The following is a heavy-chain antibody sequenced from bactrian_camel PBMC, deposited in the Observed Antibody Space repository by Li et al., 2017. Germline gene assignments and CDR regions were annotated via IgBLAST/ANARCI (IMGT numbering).Heavy chain of an antibody. V-gene: IGHV3S9*01. CDR2: TYTDGNT. CDR3: AADIACDGSWLGSI. J-gene: IGHJ4*01. CDR1: GVSISRYC. Sequence: HVQLVESGGGSVQAGGSLRLSCVVSGVSISRYCMGWLHEAPGKEREGVAATYTDGNTWYDDPVKGRFTITQDNTKNTVYLQMNSLKPEDTAMYYCAADIACDGSWLGSIWGQGTQVTVS. D-gene: IGHD2*01.